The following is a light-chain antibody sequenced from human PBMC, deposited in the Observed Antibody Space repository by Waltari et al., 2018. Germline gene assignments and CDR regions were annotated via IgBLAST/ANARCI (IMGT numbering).Light chain of an antibody. CDR2: WAS. V-gene: IGKV4-1*01. CDR3: QQYYSIPRS. J-gene: IGKJ2*03. CDR1: QSVLFSSNNENY. Sequence: DIVMTQSPDSLAVSLGERATINCKSSQSVLFSSNNENYLAWYQQKPGQPPKLLIYWASTRESGVPDRFSGSGSGTDFNRTISSLQAEDVVVYYCQQYYSIPRSFGQGTKLEIK.